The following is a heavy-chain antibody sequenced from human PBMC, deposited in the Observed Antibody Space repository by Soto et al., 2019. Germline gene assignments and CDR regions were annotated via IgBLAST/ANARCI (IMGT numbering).Heavy chain of an antibody. J-gene: IGHJ5*02. CDR3: ASHLDSYYDILTGYYNRRENWFDP. D-gene: IGHD3-9*01. V-gene: IGHV4-39*01. CDR2: IYYSGST. Sequence: PSETLSLTCTVSGGSISSSSYYWGWIRQPPGKGLEWIGSIYYSGSTYYNPSLKSRVTISVDTSKDQFSLKLSSVTAADTAVYYCASHLDSYYDILTGYYNRRENWFDPWGQGTLVTVSS. CDR1: GGSISSSSYY.